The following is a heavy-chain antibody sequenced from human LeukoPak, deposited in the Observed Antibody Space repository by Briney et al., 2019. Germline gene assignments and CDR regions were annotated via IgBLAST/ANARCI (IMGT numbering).Heavy chain of an antibody. CDR1: GYSFTSYG. CDR2: INTYNGNT. CDR3: ARVITMVRGVILPVSGFDY. V-gene: IGHV1-18*01. D-gene: IGHD3-10*01. J-gene: IGHJ4*02. Sequence: ASVKVSCKASGYSFTSYGISWVRQAPGQGLEWMGWINTYNGNTNYAQNVQGRVTMTTDTATSTAHMELRSLRSDDTAVYFCARVITMVRGVILPVSGFDYWGQGTLVTVSS.